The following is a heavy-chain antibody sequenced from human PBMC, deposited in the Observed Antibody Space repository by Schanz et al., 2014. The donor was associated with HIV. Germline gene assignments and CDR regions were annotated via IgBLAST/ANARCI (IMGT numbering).Heavy chain of an antibody. Sequence: VQLVESGGGVVQPGRSLRLSCAASGFTFSNYAMSWVRQAPGKGLEWVSSISESGGRTYYADSVNGRFTISRDNSKNTLYLQMTTLRTEDTAVYYCAKPEYDSSGNSQSHFDYWGQETLVTVSS. V-gene: IGHV3-23*04. CDR2: ISESGGRT. D-gene: IGHD3-22*01. CDR3: AKPEYDSSGNSQSHFDY. J-gene: IGHJ4*02. CDR1: GFTFSNYA.